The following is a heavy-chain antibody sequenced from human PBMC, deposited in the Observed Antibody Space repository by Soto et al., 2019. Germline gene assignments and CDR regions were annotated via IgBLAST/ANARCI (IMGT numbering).Heavy chain of an antibody. D-gene: IGHD2-15*01. V-gene: IGHV4-30-4*01. CDR1: GGSISSGDYY. CDR3: ASRPGGYRSGGSCRTFDY. CDR2: IYYSGST. Sequence: ASETLSLTCTVSGGSISSGDYYWSWIRQPPGKGLEWIGYIYYSGSTYYNPSLKSRVTISVDTSKNQFSLKLSSVTAADTAVYYCASRPGGYRSGGSCRTFDYWGQGTLVTVYS. J-gene: IGHJ4*02.